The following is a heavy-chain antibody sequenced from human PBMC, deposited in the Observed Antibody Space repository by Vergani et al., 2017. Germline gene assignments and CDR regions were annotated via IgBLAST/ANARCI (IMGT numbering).Heavy chain of an antibody. CDR3: ARGLRRGQYFQH. Sequence: QVQLQESGPGLVKPSETLSLTCAVSGYSISSGYYWGWIRQPPGKGLEWIGSIYHSGSTYYNPSLKSRVTISVDTAKNQFYLKLSSVTAADKAVYYCARGLRRGQYFQHWGQGTLVTVSS. V-gene: IGHV4-38-2*01. D-gene: IGHD3-10*01. CDR2: IYHSGST. J-gene: IGHJ1*01. CDR1: GYSISSGYY.